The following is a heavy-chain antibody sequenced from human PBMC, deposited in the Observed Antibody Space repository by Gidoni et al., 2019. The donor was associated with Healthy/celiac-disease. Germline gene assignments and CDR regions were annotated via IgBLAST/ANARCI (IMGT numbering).Heavy chain of an antibody. J-gene: IGHJ4*02. D-gene: IGHD1-26*01. CDR2: INHSGST. V-gene: IGHV4-34*01. CDR3: ARLGGSYYYFDY. CDR1: GGSFSGYY. Sequence: QVQLQQWGAGLLKPSEILSLNCAVYGGSFSGYYWSWIRQPPGKGLGWIGEINHSGSTNYNPSLKSRVTISVDTSKNQFSLKLSSVTAADTAVYYCARLGGSYYYFDYWGQGTLVTVSS.